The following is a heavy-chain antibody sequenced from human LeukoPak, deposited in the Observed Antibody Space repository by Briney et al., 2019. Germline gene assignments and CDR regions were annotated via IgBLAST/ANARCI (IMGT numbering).Heavy chain of an antibody. D-gene: IGHD2-15*01. CDR1: GYTFTRYY. Sequence: GGPVKVSCKASGYTFTRYYLHWVRQGPGQGLEWMGWINPASGGTNYAQNFQGRVTMTRDTSISTVYMELSGLRSDDTAVYYCARDLPVVASMGSDSWGQGTLVTVSS. CDR3: ARDLPVVASMGSDS. J-gene: IGHJ4*02. CDR2: INPASGGT. V-gene: IGHV1-2*02.